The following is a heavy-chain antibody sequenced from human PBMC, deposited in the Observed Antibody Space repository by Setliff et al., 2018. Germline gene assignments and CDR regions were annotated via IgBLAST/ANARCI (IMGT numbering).Heavy chain of an antibody. V-gene: IGHV4-39*07. CDR2: IYFGGNT. Sequence: SETLSLTCTVPGGSISDNGYFWGWVRQPPGKGLEWIGNIYFGGNTYFNPSFKSRVTMSIDTSNSQFSLKLSSVTAADTAVYFCARVTGFLYMDVWGKGTTVTVSS. J-gene: IGHJ6*03. CDR3: ARVTGFLYMDV. CDR1: GGSISDNGYF. D-gene: IGHD3-3*01.